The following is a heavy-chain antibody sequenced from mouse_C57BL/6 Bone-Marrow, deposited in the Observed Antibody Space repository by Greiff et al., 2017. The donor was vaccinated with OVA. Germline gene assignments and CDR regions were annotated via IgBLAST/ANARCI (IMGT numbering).Heavy chain of an antibody. J-gene: IGHJ4*01. CDR3: ARGCVYAMDY. CDR2: INPGSGGT. Sequence: QVQLQQSGAELVRPGTSVKVSCKASGYAFTNYLIEWVKQRPGQGLEWIGVINPGSGGTNYNEKFKSKATLTADKSSSTAYLQLSRLTSEDTAVYFWARGCVYAMDYWGQGTSVTVSS. CDR1: GYAFTNYL. V-gene: IGHV1-54*01.